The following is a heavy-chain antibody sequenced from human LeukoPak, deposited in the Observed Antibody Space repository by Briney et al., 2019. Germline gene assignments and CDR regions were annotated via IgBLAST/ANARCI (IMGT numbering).Heavy chain of an antibody. CDR2: INPDGAGA. CDR3: ARERSDIVVVPAPGVSFYYYMDV. D-gene: IGHD2-2*01. J-gene: IGHJ6*03. V-gene: IGHV1-46*01. CDR1: GYTFANFY. Sequence: ASVKVSSKASGYTFANFYIHWVRPAPEEGLEWMGIINPDGAGANYAQKFQGRVTITADESTSTAYMELSSLRSEDTAVYYGARERSDIVVVPAPGVSFYYYMDVWGKGTTVTVSS.